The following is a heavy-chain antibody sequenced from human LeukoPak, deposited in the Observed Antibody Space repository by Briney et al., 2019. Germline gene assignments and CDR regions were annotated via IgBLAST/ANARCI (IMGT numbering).Heavy chain of an antibody. V-gene: IGHV3-48*01. D-gene: IGHD6-13*01. CDR3: XXEEQLFQGGYYFDY. Sequence: GGSLRLSCAASGFTFSSYSMNWVRQAPGKGLEWVSYISSSSSTIYYADSVKGRFTISRDNAKNSLYLQMNSLRAEDTAVYYCXXEEQLFQGGYYFDYWGQGTLVTVSS. CDR1: GFTFSSYS. CDR2: ISSSSSTI. J-gene: IGHJ4*02.